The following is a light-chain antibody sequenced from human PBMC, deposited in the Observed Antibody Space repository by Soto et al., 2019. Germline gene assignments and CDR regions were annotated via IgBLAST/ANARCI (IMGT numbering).Light chain of an antibody. CDR3: QQRNNWPPVT. J-gene: IGKJ5*01. CDR1: PSVTNF. Sequence: EIVLTQSPATLSLSPGERATLSCRASPSVTNFLAWYQQKPGQAPRLLIYGAFNRATGIPARFSGSGSGTDFTLTSSSLEPEDSAIYYCQQRNNWPPVTFGQGTRLESK. V-gene: IGKV3-11*01. CDR2: GAF.